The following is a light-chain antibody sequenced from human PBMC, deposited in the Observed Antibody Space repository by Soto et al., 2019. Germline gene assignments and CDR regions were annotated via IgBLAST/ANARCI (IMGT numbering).Light chain of an antibody. Sequence: DIQMTQSPSSLSASVGDRVTITCRASQGISNYLAWYQQKPGEAPKRLIYAASPSQSGVPSRFSGSGSGSDFTLSISTLRPEDVTTYYCQQYSSPPYTFGQGTKLEIK. CDR2: AAS. V-gene: IGKV1-27*01. J-gene: IGKJ2*01. CDR3: QQYSSPPYT. CDR1: QGISNY.